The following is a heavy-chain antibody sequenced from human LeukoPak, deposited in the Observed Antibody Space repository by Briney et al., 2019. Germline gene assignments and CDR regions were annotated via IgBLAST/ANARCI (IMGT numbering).Heavy chain of an antibody. CDR1: GYTCTSYG. Sequence: VASVKVSCKASGYTCTSYGISWVRHAPGQGLEWMGWISAYNGNTNYAQKLQGRVTMTTDTSTSTAYMELRSLRSDDTAVYYCARDSGAGAHGGITSSLDNWFDPWGQGTLVTVSS. D-gene: IGHD2-2*01. V-gene: IGHV1-18*01. CDR3: ARDSGAGAHGGITSSLDNWFDP. CDR2: ISAYNGNT. J-gene: IGHJ5*02.